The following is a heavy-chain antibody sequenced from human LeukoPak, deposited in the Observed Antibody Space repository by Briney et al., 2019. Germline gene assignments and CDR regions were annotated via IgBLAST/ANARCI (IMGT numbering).Heavy chain of an antibody. D-gene: IGHD3-9*01. J-gene: IGHJ4*02. CDR3: VIWGDYDVLTGYYVPDY. V-gene: IGHV3-23*01. Sequence: GGSLRLSCVASGFTFSNYAMSWVRQAPGKGLEWFSAITGSGTNRYYADSLKGRFTTSRDNSKNTVFLQMNSLRHEDTAIYYCVIWGDYDVLTGYYVPDYWGQGTLVTVAS. CDR1: GFTFSNYA. CDR2: ITGSGTNR.